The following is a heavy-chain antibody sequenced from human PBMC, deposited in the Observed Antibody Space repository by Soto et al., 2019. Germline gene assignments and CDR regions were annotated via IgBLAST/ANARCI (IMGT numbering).Heavy chain of an antibody. CDR2: IYSGGST. D-gene: IGHD1-1*01. V-gene: IGHV3-53*01. Sequence: GGSLRLSCAASGFTVSSNYMSWVRQAPGKGLEWVSVIYSGGSTYYADSVKGRFTISRDNSKNTLYLQMNSLRAEDTAVYYCARGRRGGGNWNDYYYYYGMDVWGQGTPVPVSS. CDR3: ARGRRGGGNWNDYYYYYGMDV. J-gene: IGHJ6*02. CDR1: GFTVSSNY.